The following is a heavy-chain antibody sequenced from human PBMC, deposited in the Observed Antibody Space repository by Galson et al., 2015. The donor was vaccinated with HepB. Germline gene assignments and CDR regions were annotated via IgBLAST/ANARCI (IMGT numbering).Heavy chain of an antibody. V-gene: IGHV1-46*01. Sequence: SVKVSCKASGYTFTSYYMHWVRQAPGQGLEWMGIINPSGGSTSYAQKFQGRVTMTRDTSTSTVYMELSSLRSEDTAVYYCAREALSSIAARPDYYGMDVWGQGTTVTVSS. CDR3: AREALSSIAARPDYYGMDV. J-gene: IGHJ6*02. CDR1: GYTFTSYY. CDR2: INPSGGST. D-gene: IGHD6-6*01.